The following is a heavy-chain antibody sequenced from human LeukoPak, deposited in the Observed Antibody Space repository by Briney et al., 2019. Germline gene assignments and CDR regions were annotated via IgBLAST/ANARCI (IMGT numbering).Heavy chain of an antibody. CDR2: INHSGST. V-gene: IGHV4-34*01. CDR1: GGSFSGYY. J-gene: IGHJ5*01. D-gene: IGHD6-13*01. CDR3: ARGQGSSSWFDY. Sequence: SETLSLTCAVYGGSFSGYYWSWIRQPPGKGLEWIGEINHSGSTYYNPSLKSRVTISVDRSKNQFSLKLSSVTAADTAVYYCARGQGSSSWFDYWGQGTLVTVSS.